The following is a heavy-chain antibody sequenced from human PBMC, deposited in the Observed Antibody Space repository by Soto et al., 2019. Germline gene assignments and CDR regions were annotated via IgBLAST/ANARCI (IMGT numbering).Heavy chain of an antibody. CDR2: IIPSVGST. V-gene: IGHV1-69*12. Sequence: QVQLVQSGAEVRKPGASVKVSCKASGDTFSNSAITWVRQAPGQGLEWMGGIIPSVGSTNYAQKFQGRVTITGDASTSIAYTELSSLPSEGTAVYYCAREGDLRSDFSSGPLGGGWFAPWGQGPLVTVSS. CDR3: AREGDLRSDFSSGPLGGGWFAP. D-gene: IGHD3-3*01. J-gene: IGHJ5*02. CDR1: GDTFSNSA.